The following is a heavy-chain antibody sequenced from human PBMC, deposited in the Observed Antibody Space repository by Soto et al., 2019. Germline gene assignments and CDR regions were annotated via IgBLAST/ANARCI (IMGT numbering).Heavy chain of an antibody. CDR1: GGTFSRHA. CDR2: IIHIFGTA. V-gene: IGHV1-69*01. J-gene: IGHJ4*02. D-gene: IGHD3-22*01. Sequence: QVQLVQSGAEVTKPGSSVKVSCKASGGTFSRHAISWVPQAPGQGLEWMGGIIHIFGTANHAQKFQGRVTIIADESTSTVYMELCSVRSEDTAMYYCARGWGYDSNDYYYAYWGQGTLVMVSS. CDR3: ARGWGYDSNDYYYAY.